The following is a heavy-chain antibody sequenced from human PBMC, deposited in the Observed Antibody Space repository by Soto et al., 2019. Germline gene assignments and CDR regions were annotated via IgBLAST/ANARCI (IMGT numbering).Heavy chain of an antibody. V-gene: IGHV4-39*01. D-gene: IGHD6-19*01. CDR2: IYYSGST. Sequence: QLQLQESGPGLVKPSETLSLTCTVSGGSISSSSYYWGWIRQPPGKGLEWIGSIYYSGSTYYNPSLKSRVTISVDTSKNQFSLKLSSVTAADTAVYYCARRVAGDACDIWGQGTMVTVSS. J-gene: IGHJ3*02. CDR3: ARRVAGDACDI. CDR1: GGSISSSSYY.